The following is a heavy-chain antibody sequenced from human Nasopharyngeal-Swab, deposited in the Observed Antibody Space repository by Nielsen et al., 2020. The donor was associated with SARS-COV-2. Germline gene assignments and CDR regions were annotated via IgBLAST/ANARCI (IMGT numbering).Heavy chain of an antibody. CDR3: ARQGVFVPAYFHQYYMDV. CDR2: IKQDGSEK. V-gene: IGHV3-7*03. Sequence: GSSLMISCAASGFTFSDYYMSWIRQAPGKGLEWVANIKQDGSEKYYVDSVKGRFTVSRDNPKNLLYLQVNSLRAEDTAVYYCARQGVFVPAYFHQYYMDVWGKGTTVTVSS. CDR1: GFTFSDYY. D-gene: IGHD3-16*02. J-gene: IGHJ6*03.